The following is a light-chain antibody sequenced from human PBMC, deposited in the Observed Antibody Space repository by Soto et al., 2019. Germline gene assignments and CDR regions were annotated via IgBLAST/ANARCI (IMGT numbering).Light chain of an antibody. J-gene: IGLJ1*01. CDR1: SSDVGGYNY. CDR2: DVS. Sequence: SALSQPASVSGSPGQSITISCTGTSSDVGGYNYVSWYQQHPGKAPKLMIYDVSNRPSGVSNRFSGSKSGNTASLTISGLQAEDEADYYCSSYTSSSTPEVFGTGTKV. CDR3: SSYTSSSTPEV. V-gene: IGLV2-14*01.